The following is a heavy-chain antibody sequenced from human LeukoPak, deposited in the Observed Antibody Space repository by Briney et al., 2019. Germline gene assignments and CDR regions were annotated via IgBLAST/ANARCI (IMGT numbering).Heavy chain of an antibody. CDR1: GGTFSSYA. Sequence: SVRVSCKASGGTFSSYAFSWVRQAPGQGLEWMGGIIPIFGTANYAQKFQGRVTITADESTSTAYMELSSLRSEDTAVYYCARGRPGYGDYVVWGQGTLVTVSS. J-gene: IGHJ4*02. CDR2: IIPIFGTA. CDR3: ARGRPGYGDYVV. V-gene: IGHV1-69*13. D-gene: IGHD4-17*01.